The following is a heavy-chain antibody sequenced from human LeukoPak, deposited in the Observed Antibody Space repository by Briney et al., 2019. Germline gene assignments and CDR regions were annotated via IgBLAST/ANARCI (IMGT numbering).Heavy chain of an antibody. CDR1: GFTFSSYS. CDR3: ARESGQLGQFDY. J-gene: IGHJ4*02. D-gene: IGHD6-13*01. V-gene: IGHV3-21*04. CDR2: ISSSSSYI. Sequence: PGGSLRLSCAASGFTFSSYSMNWVRQAPGKGLEWVSSISSSSSYIYYADSVKGRFTISRDNAKNSLYLQMNSLRAEDTAVYYCARESGQLGQFDYWGQGTLVTVSS.